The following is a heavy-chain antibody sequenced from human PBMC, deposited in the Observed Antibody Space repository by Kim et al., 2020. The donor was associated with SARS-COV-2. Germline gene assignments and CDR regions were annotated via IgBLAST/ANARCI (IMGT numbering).Heavy chain of an antibody. J-gene: IGHJ4*02. V-gene: IGHV3-9*01. D-gene: IGHD6-25*01. CDR3: AKDMSADPVGSGGEFDY. CDR1: GFTFDDYA. CDR2: ISWNSGSI. Sequence: GGSLRLSCAASGFTFDDYAMHWVRQAPGKGLEWVSGISWNSGSIGYADSVKGRFTISRDNAKNSLYLQMNSLRAEDTALYYCAKDMSADPVGSGGEFDYWGQRTLVTGTS.